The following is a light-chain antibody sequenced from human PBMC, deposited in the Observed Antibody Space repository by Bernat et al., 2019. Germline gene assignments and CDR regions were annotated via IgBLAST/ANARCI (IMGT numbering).Light chain of an antibody. J-gene: IGKJ3*01. CDR1: QSISTS. CDR2: GAS. V-gene: IGKV1-39*01. CDR3: QQSYTLFT. Sequence: DIQMTQSPSSLSASVGDRVTITCRASQSISTSLNWYQQKPGKTPKLLIYGASNLQGGAQSRFSGSRSGTDFTLTISSLQPEDSATYFCQQSYTLFTFGPGTKVDI.